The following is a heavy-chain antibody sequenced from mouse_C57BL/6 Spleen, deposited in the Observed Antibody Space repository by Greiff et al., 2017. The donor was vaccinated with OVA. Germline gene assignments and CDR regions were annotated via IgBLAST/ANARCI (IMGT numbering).Heavy chain of an antibody. J-gene: IGHJ1*03. CDR3: ARREGNYWYFDV. D-gene: IGHD2-1*01. Sequence: VQLQQSGAELARPGASVKMSCKASGYTFTSYTMHCVKQRPGQGLEWIGYINPSSGYTKYNQKFKDKATLTADKSSSTAYMQLSSLTSEDSAVYYCARREGNYWYFDVWGTGTTVTVSS. V-gene: IGHV1-4*01. CDR1: GYTFTSYT. CDR2: INPSSGYT.